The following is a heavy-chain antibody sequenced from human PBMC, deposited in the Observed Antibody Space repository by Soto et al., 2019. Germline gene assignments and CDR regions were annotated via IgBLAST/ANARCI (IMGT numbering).Heavy chain of an antibody. Sequence: GGSLRLSCAASGFSFSSSWMHWVRQAPGMGLVWVSRINTDGTSTSYADSVKGRFTISRDNAKNTVYLQMNSLRAEDTAVYYCVKDGSSGWPYYYGMDVWGQGTTVTVSS. CDR3: VKDGSSGWPYYYGMDV. V-gene: IGHV3-74*01. CDR2: INTDGTST. D-gene: IGHD6-19*01. CDR1: GFSFSSSW. J-gene: IGHJ6*02.